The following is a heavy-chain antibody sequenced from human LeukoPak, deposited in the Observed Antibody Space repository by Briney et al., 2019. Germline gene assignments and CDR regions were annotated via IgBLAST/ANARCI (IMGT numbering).Heavy chain of an antibody. D-gene: IGHD3-10*01. CDR1: GGSFSGYY. Sequence: SETLSLTCAVYGGSFSGYYWSWIRQPPGKGLEWIGEINHSGSTNYNPSLKSRVTISVDTSKNQFSLKLSSVTAADTAVCYCARGPRIRMVRAGSLNWFDPWGQGTLVTVSS. CDR3: ARGPRIRMVRAGSLNWFDP. J-gene: IGHJ5*02. V-gene: IGHV4-34*01. CDR2: INHSGST.